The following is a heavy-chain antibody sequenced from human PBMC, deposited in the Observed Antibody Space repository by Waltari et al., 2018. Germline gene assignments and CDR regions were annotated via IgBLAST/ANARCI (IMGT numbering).Heavy chain of an antibody. D-gene: IGHD2-2*03. J-gene: IGHJ3*02. CDR1: GGSISSSSYY. CDR2: IYYSGST. V-gene: IGHV4-39*07. CDR3: ARHNLDRGAFDI. Sequence: QLQLQESGPGLVKPSETLSLTCTVSGGSISSSSYYWGWIRQPPGKGREWIGSIYYSGSTYYNPSLKSRVTISVDTSKNQFSLKLSSVTAADTAVYYCARHNLDRGAFDIWGQGTMVTVSS.